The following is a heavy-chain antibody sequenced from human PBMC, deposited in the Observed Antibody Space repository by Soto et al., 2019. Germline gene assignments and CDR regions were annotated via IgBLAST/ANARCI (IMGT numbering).Heavy chain of an antibody. CDR2: IHSSGST. CDR1: DGAMDGFY. V-gene: IGHV4-59*01. Sequence: ASETLSLTCSVSDGAMDGFYWNWIRQPPGKGLEWIGYIHSSGSTNYNPSLKSRVTISIDMSKNQFSLNLTSVTAADTAVYYCARDATLRYWGQGTLVTVSS. D-gene: IGHD2-15*01. J-gene: IGHJ4*02. CDR3: ARDATLRY.